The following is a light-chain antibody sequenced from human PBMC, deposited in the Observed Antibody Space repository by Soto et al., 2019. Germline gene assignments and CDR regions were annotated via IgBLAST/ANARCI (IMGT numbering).Light chain of an antibody. V-gene: IGKV2-28*01. J-gene: IGKJ2*01. Sequence: DIVMTQSPLSLPVSPGESASISCTSSQSLLHASGIDYLNWYVQKPGQSPHLLIYLASTRASGVPDRFSGSGSGTHFTLEINTVEAEDVGLYYCMQGHQTPFTFGQGTRLDI. CDR1: QSLLHASGIDY. CDR3: MQGHQTPFT. CDR2: LAS.